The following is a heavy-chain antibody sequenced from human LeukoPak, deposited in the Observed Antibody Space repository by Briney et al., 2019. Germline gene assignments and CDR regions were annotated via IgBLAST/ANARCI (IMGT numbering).Heavy chain of an antibody. Sequence: SETLSLTCTVSGGSISSYYWSWIRQPAGKGLEWIGRIYTSGSTNYNPSLKSRVTISIDTSKNQFSLKLNSVTAADTAVYYCARDRRYSYAFDYWGQGTLVTVSS. CDR3: ARDRRYSYAFDY. J-gene: IGHJ4*02. CDR2: IYTSGST. CDR1: GGSISSYY. D-gene: IGHD5-18*01. V-gene: IGHV4-4*07.